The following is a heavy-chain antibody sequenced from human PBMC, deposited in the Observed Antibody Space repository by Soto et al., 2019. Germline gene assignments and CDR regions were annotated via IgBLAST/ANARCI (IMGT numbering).Heavy chain of an antibody. Sequence: SLRLSCAASGFTFSSYGMHWVRQAPGKGLEWVAVISYDGSNKYYADSVKGRFTISRDNSKNTLYLQMNSLRAEDTAVYYCAKDMIDYYDSSGPFGFDPWGQGTLVTSPQ. CDR2: ISYDGSNK. CDR1: GFTFSSYG. D-gene: IGHD3-22*01. V-gene: IGHV3-30*18. J-gene: IGHJ5*02. CDR3: AKDMIDYYDSSGPFGFDP.